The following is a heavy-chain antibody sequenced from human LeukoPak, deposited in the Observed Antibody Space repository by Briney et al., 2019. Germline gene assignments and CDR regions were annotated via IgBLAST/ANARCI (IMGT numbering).Heavy chain of an antibody. J-gene: IGHJ3*02. CDR1: GFTSSSYA. D-gene: IGHD1-26*01. CDR2: ISGSGGNT. CDR3: AKLRSGTTGNVEI. V-gene: IGHV3-23*01. Sequence: PRGSLRLSCAASGFTSSSYAMSWVRQAPGKGLEWVSAISGSGGNTYYADSVKGRFTISRDNSKNTLYLQMNSLRAEDSAAYYCAKLRSGTTGNVEIWGQGTMVTVSS.